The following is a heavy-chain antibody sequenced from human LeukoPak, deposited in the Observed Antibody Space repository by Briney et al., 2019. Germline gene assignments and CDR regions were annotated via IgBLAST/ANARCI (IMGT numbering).Heavy chain of an antibody. V-gene: IGHV1-2*02. J-gene: IGHJ3*02. CDR3: ARVWLGWSSRPSHAFDI. CDR2: INPNSGGT. Sequence: ASVKVSCKASGYTFTGYYMHWVRQAPGQGLEWMGWINPNSGGTNYAQKFQGRVTMTRDTSISTAYMELSRLRADDTAVYYGARVWLGWSSRPSHAFDIWGQGTMVTVSS. CDR1: GYTFTGYY. D-gene: IGHD3-10*01.